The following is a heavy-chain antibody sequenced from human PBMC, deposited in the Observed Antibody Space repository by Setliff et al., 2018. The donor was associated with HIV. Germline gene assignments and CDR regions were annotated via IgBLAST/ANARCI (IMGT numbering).Heavy chain of an antibody. V-gene: IGHV4-59*01. D-gene: IGHD3-10*01. J-gene: IGHJ4*02. CDR2: TFDNGNT. Sequence: SETLSLTCSISGGSISFYYWNWLRQTPGKGLEWIAYTFDNGNTHYNPSLKSRVTISVDTSKNQFSLKLSSVTAADTAVYYCATHYYASGSFDHWGQGTLVTVSS. CDR1: GGSISFYY. CDR3: ATHYYASGSFDH.